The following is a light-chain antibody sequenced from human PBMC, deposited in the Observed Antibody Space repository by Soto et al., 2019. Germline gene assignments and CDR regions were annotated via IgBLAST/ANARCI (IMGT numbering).Light chain of an antibody. J-gene: IGLJ3*02. V-gene: IGLV1-44*01. Sequence: QSVLTQPPSASGTPGQRVSISCSGSSSNIGDRDVDWYQQVPGTAPKLLIYGLNHRPSGVPDRFSASKSGASASLAISGRQFEDEAVYYCSTWDDSLNGWVFGGGTKLTVL. CDR3: STWDDSLNGWV. CDR1: SSNIGDRD. CDR2: GLN.